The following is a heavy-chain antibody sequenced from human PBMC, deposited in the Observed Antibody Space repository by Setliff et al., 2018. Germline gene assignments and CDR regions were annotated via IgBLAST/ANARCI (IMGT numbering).Heavy chain of an antibody. CDR1: GFTFSNHW. V-gene: IGHV3-74*01. J-gene: IGHJ6*03. D-gene: IGHD2-2*01. CDR2: IDSDGIST. Sequence: LRLSCAASGFTFSNHWMHWVRQAPGKGLVWVSRIDSDGISTTYADSVKGRFTISRDNVKNTLRLEMNSLRVEDSAMYYCARSPRPPTSLDYVDVWGDGTMVTVSS. CDR3: ARSPRPPTSLDYVDV.